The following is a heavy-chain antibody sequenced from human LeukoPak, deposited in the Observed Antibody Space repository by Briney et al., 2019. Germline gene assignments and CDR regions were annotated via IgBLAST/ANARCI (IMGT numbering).Heavy chain of an antibody. CDR3: ATVVWGGASFGI. CDR1: GAALGGHY. V-gene: IGHV4-59*11. Sequence: SETWSLTGLAPGAALGGHYWSWIGQTPGRGRGWIGYMFDDGSTNSKPTLKSRVTLSVDTSKNQFSLRLISVTAEDTAIYYCATVVWGGASFGIWGPGTMVIVSS. CDR2: MFDDGST. D-gene: IGHD7-27*01. J-gene: IGHJ3*02.